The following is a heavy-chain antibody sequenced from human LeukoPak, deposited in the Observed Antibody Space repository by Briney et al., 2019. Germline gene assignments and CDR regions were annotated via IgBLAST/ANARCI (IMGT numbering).Heavy chain of an antibody. CDR3: ARDRVPAAILSGTFDY. D-gene: IGHD2-2*01. J-gene: IGHJ4*02. V-gene: IGHV1-46*01. Sequence: ASVKVSCKASGYTFTSYYMHWVRQAPGQGLEWMGIINPSGGSTSYAQKFQGRVTITADESTSTAYMELSSLRSEDTAVYYCARDRVPAAILSGTFDYWGQGTLVTVSS. CDR2: INPSGGST. CDR1: GYTFTSYY.